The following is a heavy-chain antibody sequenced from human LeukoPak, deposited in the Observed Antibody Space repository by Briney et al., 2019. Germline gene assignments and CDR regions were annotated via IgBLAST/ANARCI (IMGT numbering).Heavy chain of an antibody. CDR2: IRQDGNET. CDR3: ASGDYSSGWYLDY. D-gene: IGHD6-19*01. CDR1: DFIFSQYW. J-gene: IGHJ4*02. V-gene: IGHV3-7*01. Sequence: GGSLRLSCVASDFIFSQYWMSWVRQAPGKGLEWVANIRQDGNETYYADSVKGRFTISRDNSKNTLYLQMNSLRAEDTAVYYCASGDYSSGWYLDYWGQETLVTVSS.